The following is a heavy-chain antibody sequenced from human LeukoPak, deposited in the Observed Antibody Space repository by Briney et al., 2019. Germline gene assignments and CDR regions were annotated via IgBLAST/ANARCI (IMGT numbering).Heavy chain of an antibody. J-gene: IGHJ4*02. CDR1: GFXFSTYA. CDR3: AKDKGAVTGTFDY. V-gene: IGHV3-23*01. D-gene: IGHD1-14*01. CDR2: LTGGGGGT. Sequence: GGSLRLSCAASGFXFSTYAMSWVRQAPGKGLEWVSGLTGGGGGTSYADSVKGRFTISRDNSKNTLYLQMNSLRAEDTAVYYCAKDKGAVTGTFDYWGQGTLVTVSS.